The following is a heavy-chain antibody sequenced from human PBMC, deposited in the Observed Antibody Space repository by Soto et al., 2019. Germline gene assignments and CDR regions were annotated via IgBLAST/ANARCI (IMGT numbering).Heavy chain of an antibody. Sequence: ASVKVSCKASGGTFSSYAISWVRQAPGQGLEWMGGIIPIFGTANYAQKFQGRVTITADESTSPAYMELSSLRSEDTAVYYCARVSCSSTSCKHKLTDAYYYYGMDVWGQGTTVTVSS. CDR3: ARVSCSSTSCKHKLTDAYYYYGMDV. D-gene: IGHD2-2*01. J-gene: IGHJ6*02. CDR1: GGTFSSYA. CDR2: IIPIFGTA. V-gene: IGHV1-69*13.